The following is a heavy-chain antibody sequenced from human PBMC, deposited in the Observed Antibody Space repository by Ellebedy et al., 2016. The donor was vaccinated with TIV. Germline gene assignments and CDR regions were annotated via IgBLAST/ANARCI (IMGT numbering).Heavy chain of an antibody. Sequence: PGGSLRLSCAASGLIFSTYWMYWVRQAPGKGLEWVANIKEDGSEEYYVDSVKGRFTISRDNAKNSLYLQMNSLRAEDTAVYYCVRDLHWSYFDWGQGTLVTVSS. D-gene: IGHD1-26*01. J-gene: IGHJ4*02. CDR2: IKEDGSEE. V-gene: IGHV3-7*03. CDR3: VRDLHWSYFD. CDR1: GLIFSTYW.